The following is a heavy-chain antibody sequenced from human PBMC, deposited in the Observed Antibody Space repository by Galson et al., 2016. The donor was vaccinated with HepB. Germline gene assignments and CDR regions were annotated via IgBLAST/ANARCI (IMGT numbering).Heavy chain of an antibody. CDR3: ASPIHLWALEY. CDR2: ISYDGSNK. J-gene: IGHJ4*02. Sequence: SLRLSCAASGFTFSSYGMHWVRQAPGKGLEWVAVISYDGSNKYYADSVKGRFTISRDNSKNTLYLQMNSLRAEDTAVYYCASPIHLWALEYWGQGTLVTVSS. V-gene: IGHV3-30*03. D-gene: IGHD5-18*01. CDR1: GFTFSSYG.